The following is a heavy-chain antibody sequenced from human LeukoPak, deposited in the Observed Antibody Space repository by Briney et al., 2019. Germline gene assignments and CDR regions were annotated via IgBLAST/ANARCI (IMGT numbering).Heavy chain of an antibody. V-gene: IGHV4-39*01. CDR3: ARLLGGSFYFDY. CDR1: GDSISSHSYF. J-gene: IGHJ4*02. D-gene: IGHD1-26*01. CDR2: FYYSGNT. Sequence: PSETLSLTCTVSGDSISSHSYFWGWIRQPPGKGLEWIGSFYYSGNTYYNPSLKSRVTISGDTSKRQFSLKLSSVTAADTAVYYCARLLGGSFYFDYRGQGALVTVSS.